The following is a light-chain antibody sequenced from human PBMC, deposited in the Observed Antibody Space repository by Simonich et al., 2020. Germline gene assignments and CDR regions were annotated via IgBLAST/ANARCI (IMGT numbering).Light chain of an antibody. V-gene: IGKV2D-29*02. CDR2: EGS. CDR1: QSLLHSDGKTY. CDR3: MQSLQLPQT. Sequence: DIVMTQTPLSLSVTPGQPASISCKSSQSLLHSDGKTYLYWYLQKPGQSPQLLIYEGSNRFSGVPDRFSGSGSGTDFTLKISRVEAEDVGVYYCMQSLQLPQTFGQGTKLEIK. J-gene: IGKJ2*01.